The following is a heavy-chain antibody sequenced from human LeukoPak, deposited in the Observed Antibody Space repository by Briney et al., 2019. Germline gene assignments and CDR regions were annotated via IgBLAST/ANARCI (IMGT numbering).Heavy chain of an antibody. J-gene: IGHJ4*02. V-gene: IGHV4-34*01. Sequence: KPSETLSLTCAVYGGSFSGYYWSWIRQPPGKGLEWIGEINHSGSTNYNPSLKSRVTISVDTSKNQFSLKLSSVTAADTAVYYCARCRRLVVPAAIADFDYWGQGTLVTVSS. CDR3: ARCRRLVVPAAIADFDY. CDR2: INHSGST. D-gene: IGHD2-2*02. CDR1: GGSFSGYY.